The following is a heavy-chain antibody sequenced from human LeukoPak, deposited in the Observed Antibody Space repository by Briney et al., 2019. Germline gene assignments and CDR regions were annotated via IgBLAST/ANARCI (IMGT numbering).Heavy chain of an antibody. J-gene: IGHJ4*02. V-gene: IGHV1-2*06. D-gene: IGHD1-26*01. CDR2: INPNSGGT. CDR3: ARVGQVGAIPFDY. Sequence: ASVKVSCKASGYTFTSYGISWVRQAPGQGLEWMGRINPNSGGTNYAQKFQGRVTMTRDTSISTAYMELCRLRSDDTAVYYCARVGQVGAIPFDYWGQGTLVTVSS. CDR1: GYTFTSYG.